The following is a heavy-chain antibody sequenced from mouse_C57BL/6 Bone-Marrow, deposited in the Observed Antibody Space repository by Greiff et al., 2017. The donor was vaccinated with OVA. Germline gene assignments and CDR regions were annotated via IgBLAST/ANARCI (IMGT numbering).Heavy chain of an antibody. D-gene: IGHD2-4*01. Sequence: VQLQQPGAELVKPGASVKLSCKASGYTFTSYWMHWVKQRPGQGLEWIGMIHPNSGSTNYNEKFKSKATLTVDKSSSTAYMQLSSLTSEDSAVYYCARGAYDYDVYYAMDYWGQGTSVTVSS. J-gene: IGHJ4*01. CDR2: IHPNSGST. V-gene: IGHV1-64*01. CDR3: ARGAYDYDVYYAMDY. CDR1: GYTFTSYW.